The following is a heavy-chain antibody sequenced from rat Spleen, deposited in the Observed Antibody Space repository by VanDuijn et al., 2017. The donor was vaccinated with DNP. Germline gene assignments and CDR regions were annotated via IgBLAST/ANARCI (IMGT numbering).Heavy chain of an antibody. J-gene: IGHJ4*01. CDR2: INSAGSI. CDR1: GYSITSCCR. V-gene: IGHV3-3*01. CDR3: ASTLVNYGTYGYYAMDA. Sequence: EVQLQESGPGLVEPSQSLSLTCSVTGYSITSCCRWTWIRKFPGHKLEWMGYINSAGSIEYNPSLKGRISITSDTSKNQFFLQVNSVTTDDTATYYCASTLVNYGTYGYYAMDAWGQGTSVTVSS. D-gene: IGHD1-3*01.